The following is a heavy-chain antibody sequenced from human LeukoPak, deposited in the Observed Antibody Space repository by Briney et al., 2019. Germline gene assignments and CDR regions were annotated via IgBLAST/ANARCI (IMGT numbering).Heavy chain of an antibody. V-gene: IGHV3-23*01. CDR2: ISGSGGST. J-gene: IGHJ4*02. D-gene: IGHD6-19*01. CDR3: AKDPGGSGWYFDY. Sequence: GGSLRLSCAASGFTFSSYAMSWVRQAPGKGLEWVSAISGSGGSTYYADSVKDRFTISRDNSKNTLYLQMNSLRAEDTAVYYCAKDPGGSGWYFDYWGQGTLVTVSS. CDR1: GFTFSSYA.